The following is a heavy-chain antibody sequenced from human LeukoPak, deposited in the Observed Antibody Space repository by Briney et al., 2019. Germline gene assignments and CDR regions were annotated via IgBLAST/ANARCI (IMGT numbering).Heavy chain of an antibody. V-gene: IGHV4-34*01. CDR3: ALGPLWFGEYYMDV. Sequence: SETLSLTCAVYGGSFSGYYWSWIRQPPGKGLEWIGEINHSGSTNYNPSLESRVTISVDTSKNQFSLKLSSVTAADTAVYYCALGPLWFGEYYMDVWGKGTTVTVSS. J-gene: IGHJ6*03. CDR1: GGSFSGYY. D-gene: IGHD3-10*01. CDR2: INHSGST.